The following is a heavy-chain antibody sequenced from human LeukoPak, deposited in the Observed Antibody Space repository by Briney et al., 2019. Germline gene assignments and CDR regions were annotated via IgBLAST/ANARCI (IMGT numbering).Heavy chain of an antibody. CDR3: AKDSLYYDILTGDYFDY. Sequence: GGSLRLSCAASGFTFNSYGMNWFRQAPGKGLEWISYINSVGGTTFYADSVKGRFTITRDNANNTLYLQMNSLRAEDTAVYYCAKDSLYYDILTGDYFDYWGQGTLVTVSS. CDR2: INSVGGTT. V-gene: IGHV3-48*03. CDR1: GFTFNSYG. J-gene: IGHJ4*02. D-gene: IGHD3-9*01.